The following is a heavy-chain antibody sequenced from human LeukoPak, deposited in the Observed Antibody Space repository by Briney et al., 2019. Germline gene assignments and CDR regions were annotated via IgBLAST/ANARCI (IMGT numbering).Heavy chain of an antibody. D-gene: IGHD3/OR15-3a*01. CDR2: IYYSGST. Sequence: SETLSLTCTVSGGSISNYYWSWIRQPPGKGLEWIGYIYYSGSTNYNPSLESRVTISVDTSKNQFSLKLSSVTAADTAIYYCARHKGLGFDYWGQGTLVTVSS. CDR1: GGSISNYY. V-gene: IGHV4-59*08. CDR3: ARHKGLGFDY. J-gene: IGHJ4*02.